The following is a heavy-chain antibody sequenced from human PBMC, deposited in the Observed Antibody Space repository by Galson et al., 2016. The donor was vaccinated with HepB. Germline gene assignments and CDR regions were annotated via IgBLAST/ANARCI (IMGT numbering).Heavy chain of an antibody. J-gene: IGHJ6*02. V-gene: IGHV3-30*18. CDR2: ISYAGSNK. CDR3: AKDLYYYNSGNYAYGMDV. Sequence: SLRLSCAASGFTFSNYGMHWVRQAPGKGLEWVAVISYAGSNKYYADSVKGRFTISRDNSKNTLYLQMNSLRAEDTAVYYCAKDLYYYNSGNYAYGMDVWGQGTTVTVSS. CDR1: GFTFSNYG. D-gene: IGHD3-10*01.